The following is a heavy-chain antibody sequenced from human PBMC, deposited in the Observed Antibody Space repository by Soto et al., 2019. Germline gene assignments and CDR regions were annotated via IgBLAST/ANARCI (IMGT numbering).Heavy chain of an antibody. CDR3: ASDPGYYYDSSGSPDAFDI. V-gene: IGHV1-18*04. CDR2: ISAYNGNT. CDR1: GCTFTSYG. D-gene: IGHD3-22*01. Sequence: ASVKVSCKASGCTFTSYGISWVRQAPGQGLEWMGWISAYNGNTNYAQKLQGRVTMTTDTSTSTAYMELRSLRSDDTAVYYCASDPGYYYDSSGSPDAFDIWGQGTMVT. J-gene: IGHJ3*02.